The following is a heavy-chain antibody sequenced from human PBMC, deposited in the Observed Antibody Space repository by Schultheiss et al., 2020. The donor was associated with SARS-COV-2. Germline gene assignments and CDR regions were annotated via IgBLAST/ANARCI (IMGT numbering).Heavy chain of an antibody. Sequence: GGSLRLSCAASGFTFSSYAMSWVRHGPGKGLEWVSYISSSGSTIYYADSVKGRFTISRDNAKNSLYLQMNSLRAEDTAVYYCAKVENDYGDYGLTYWGQGTLVTVSS. D-gene: IGHD4-17*01. V-gene: IGHV3-48*04. CDR3: AKVENDYGDYGLTY. CDR2: ISSSGSTI. J-gene: IGHJ4*02. CDR1: GFTFSSYA.